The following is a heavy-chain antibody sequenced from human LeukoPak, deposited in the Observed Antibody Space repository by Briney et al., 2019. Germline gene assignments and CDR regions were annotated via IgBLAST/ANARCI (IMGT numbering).Heavy chain of an antibody. CDR1: GYTFINYA. CDR3: ARVMTTVVTAHAFEI. J-gene: IGHJ3*02. Sequence: ASVKVSCKASGYTFINYAISWVRQAPGQGLEWMGWISAYNGNTNYAQHLQGRVTMTTDTSTNTAYLELRSLRSDDTAIYYCARVMTTVVTAHAFEIWGQGTMVTVSS. CDR2: ISAYNGNT. D-gene: IGHD4-11*01. V-gene: IGHV1-18*01.